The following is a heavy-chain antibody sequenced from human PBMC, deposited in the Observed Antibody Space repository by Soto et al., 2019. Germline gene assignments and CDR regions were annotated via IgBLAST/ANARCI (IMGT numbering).Heavy chain of an antibody. D-gene: IGHD3-3*01. CDR2: INEDESNT. Sequence: EVQLVESGGGLVQPGGSLRLSCATSGFTFSNYWMHWVRQAPGKGPVWVSRINEDESNTNYADSVKGRFTISRDNAKNTLYLQMNSLRAEDTAVYYCARGLFLDYWGQGPRVTVSS. V-gene: IGHV3-74*01. CDR1: GFTFSNYW. CDR3: ARGLFLDY. J-gene: IGHJ4*02.